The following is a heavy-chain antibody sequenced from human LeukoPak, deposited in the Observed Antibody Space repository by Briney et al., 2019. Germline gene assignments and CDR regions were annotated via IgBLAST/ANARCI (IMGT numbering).Heavy chain of an antibody. D-gene: IGHD5-24*01. CDR2: IYYSGST. V-gene: IGHV4-39*07. CDR1: GGSISSSSYY. CDR3: ARDLEGLRWLSI. Sequence: SETLSLTCTVSGGSISSSSYYWGWIRQPPGKGLEWIGSIYYSGSTYYNPSLKSRVTISVDTSKNQFSLKLSSVTAADTAVYYCARDLEGLRWLSIWGQGTMVTVSS. J-gene: IGHJ3*02.